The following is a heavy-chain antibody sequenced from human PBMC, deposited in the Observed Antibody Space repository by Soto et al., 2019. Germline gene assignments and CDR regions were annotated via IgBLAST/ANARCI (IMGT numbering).Heavy chain of an antibody. CDR1: GDSITSGTYY. CDR2: VFHSGTT. V-gene: IGHV4-30-4*01. J-gene: IGHJ6*02. CDR3: ARARGYCTGASCSLFYFYGLDV. D-gene: IGHD2-8*02. Sequence: QVQLQESGPGLVKPSQTLSLTCTVSGDSITSGTYYWSWIRQPPGTGLEWVGFVFHSGTTFYNPSLKSRVLVSPDTSKNQFSLNVRSLTAADTAVYYCARARGYCTGASCSLFYFYGLDVWGQGTTVSVSS.